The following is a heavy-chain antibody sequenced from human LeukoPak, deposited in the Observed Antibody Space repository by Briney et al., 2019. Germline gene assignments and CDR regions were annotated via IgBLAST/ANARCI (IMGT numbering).Heavy chain of an antibody. J-gene: IGHJ6*01. CDR3: ARACSGCSCYPQDELYYYGMYV. Sequence: GRSLTLSCAASGFTFSSYGMHWVRQDPGRGLGWVAVIWYDGSNTYYADSVKGRFTISRENSKNTLYLQMNGLRAEDTAVYYCARACSGCSCYPQDELYYYGMYVWGEGSTVTVSS. V-gene: IGHV3-33*01. CDR2: IWYDGSNT. D-gene: IGHD2-15*01. CDR1: GFTFSSYG.